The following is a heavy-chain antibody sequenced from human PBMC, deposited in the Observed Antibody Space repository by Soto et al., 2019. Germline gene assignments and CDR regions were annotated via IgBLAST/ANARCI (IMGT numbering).Heavy chain of an antibody. D-gene: IGHD5-18*01. Sequence: QVQLVQSGAEVKKPGASVKVSCKASGYTFSNYGISWVRQGPGQGLEWMGWISGYNGNTHYEEKVQDRIKMTTDTSTSTPNRELRGLGSYDTAVYFWGRDPGFGFGYSYAFAMDVGGQGTTVTVSS. V-gene: IGHV1-18*01. CDR2: ISGYNGNT. CDR1: GYTFSNYG. J-gene: IGHJ6*02. CDR3: GRDPGFGFGYSYAFAMDV.